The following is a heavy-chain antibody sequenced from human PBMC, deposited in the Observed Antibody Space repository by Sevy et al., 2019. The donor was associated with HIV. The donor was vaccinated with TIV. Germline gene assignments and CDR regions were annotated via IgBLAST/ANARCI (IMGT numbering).Heavy chain of an antibody. V-gene: IGHV1-69*13. CDR1: GGTFSSYA. CDR3: ARSGAARQGYYYYGMDV. CDR2: IIPIFGTA. Sequence: ASVKVSCKASGGTFSSYAISWVRQAPGQGLEWMGVIIPIFGTANYAQKFQGRVTITADESTSTAYMELSSLRSEDTAVYYCARSGAARQGYYYYGMDVWGQGTTVTVSS. J-gene: IGHJ6*02. D-gene: IGHD6-6*01.